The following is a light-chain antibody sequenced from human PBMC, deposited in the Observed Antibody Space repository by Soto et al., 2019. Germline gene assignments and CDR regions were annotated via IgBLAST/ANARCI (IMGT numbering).Light chain of an antibody. V-gene: IGKV3-15*01. CDR1: QSISSN. CDR2: GAS. J-gene: IGKJ2*01. Sequence: EIVMTQSPVTLSVSPGERATLSCRASQSISSNLAWYQQKPGQAPRLLIYGASTRATGIPARFSGSGSGTAFTLTISSLQPEDFAVYYCQQYNNWPPTYTFGQGTKLEIK. CDR3: QQYNNWPPTYT.